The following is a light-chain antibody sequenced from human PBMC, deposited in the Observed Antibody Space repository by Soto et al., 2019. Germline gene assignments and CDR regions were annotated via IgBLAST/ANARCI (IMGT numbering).Light chain of an antibody. Sequence: EIVMTQSPATLSVSPGERATLSCRAGQSVSINLAWYQQKPGQAPRLLIYAASARATGIPARFSGSGSGTEFTLTISSLQSEDFAVYYCQQYNNWPPKTFGQGTKVDIK. CDR2: AAS. CDR1: QSVSIN. V-gene: IGKV3-15*01. CDR3: QQYNNWPPKT. J-gene: IGKJ1*01.